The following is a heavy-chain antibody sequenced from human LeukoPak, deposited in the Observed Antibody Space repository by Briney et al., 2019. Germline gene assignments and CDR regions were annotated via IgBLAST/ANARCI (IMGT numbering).Heavy chain of an antibody. CDR2: ISGHGDST. CDR3: AKDDSALWFGELSHYFNW. V-gene: IGHV3-23*01. D-gene: IGHD3-10*01. CDR1: GFEFNMYG. J-gene: IGHJ4*02. Sequence: PGGPLRLSCAASGFEFNMYGMNWVRQAPGKGLEWVSGISGHGDSTSYADSVKGRFIISRDISKNNLYLQMNSLRADDTAVYYCAKDDSALWFGELSHYFNWWGQGTLVTVSS.